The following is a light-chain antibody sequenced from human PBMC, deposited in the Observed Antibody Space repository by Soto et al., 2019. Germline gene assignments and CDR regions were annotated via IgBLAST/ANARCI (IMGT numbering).Light chain of an antibody. J-gene: IGKJ3*01. CDR1: QSVSSSF. Sequence: EIVLTQSPGTLSLSPGERATLSCRASQSVSSSFLAWYQQKHDQAPRLLIYGASSRAAGIPDRFSGGGSGTNFTRTISRLEPEYFAVYSCQLYGTASPLFNFGPGTKVYI. CDR3: QLYGTASPLFN. CDR2: GAS. V-gene: IGKV3-20*01.